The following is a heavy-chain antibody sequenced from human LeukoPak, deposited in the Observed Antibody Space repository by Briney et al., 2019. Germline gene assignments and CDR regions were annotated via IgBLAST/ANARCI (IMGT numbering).Heavy chain of an antibody. D-gene: IGHD1-26*01. CDR1: GGSISSYY. Sequence: SETLSLTCTASGGSISSYYWSWIRQPPGKGLEWVGYIYYSGSTNYNPSLKSRVTISVDTSKNQISLKLSSVTAADTAVYYCARAGWEPYYFDYWGQGTLVTVSS. CDR3: ARAGWEPYYFDY. J-gene: IGHJ4*02. V-gene: IGHV4-59*01. CDR2: IYYSGST.